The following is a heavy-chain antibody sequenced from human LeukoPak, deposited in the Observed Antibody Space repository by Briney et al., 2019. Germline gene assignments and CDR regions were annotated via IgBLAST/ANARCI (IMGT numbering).Heavy chain of an antibody. CDR1: GFTFSSYG. CDR3: TRHIESLVGATYYYYMDV. J-gene: IGHJ6*03. V-gene: IGHV3-30*02. CDR2: IRYDGSNK. Sequence: GGSLRLSCAASGFTFSSYGMHWVRQAPGKGLEWVAFIRYDGSNKYYADSVKGRFTISRDNSKNTLYLQMNSLRAEDTAVYYCTRHIESLVGATYYYYMDVWGKGTTVIVSS. D-gene: IGHD1-26*01.